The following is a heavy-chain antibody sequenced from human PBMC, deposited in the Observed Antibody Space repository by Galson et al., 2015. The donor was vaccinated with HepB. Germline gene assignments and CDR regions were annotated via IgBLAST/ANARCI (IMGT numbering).Heavy chain of an antibody. D-gene: IGHD3-22*01. Sequence: PALVKPTQTLTLTCTFSGFSLSTSGVGVGWIRQPPGKALEWLALIYWDDDKRYSPSLKSRLTITKDTSKNQVVLTMTNMDPVDTATYYCAHSPPMIVRPRWFDPWGQGTLVTVSS. CDR1: GFSLSTSGVG. CDR2: IYWDDDK. V-gene: IGHV2-5*02. CDR3: AHSPPMIVRPRWFDP. J-gene: IGHJ5*02.